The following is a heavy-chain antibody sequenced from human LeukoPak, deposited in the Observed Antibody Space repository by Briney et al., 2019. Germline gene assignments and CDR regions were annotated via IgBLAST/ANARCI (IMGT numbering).Heavy chain of an antibody. D-gene: IGHD2-21*02. J-gene: IGHJ6*04. CDR3: ARGDGDV. CDR2: INEDGSGK. CDR1: GFTFSNYW. Sequence: GGSLRLSCVSSGFTFSNYWMKWVRQAPGKGLEWVASINEDGSGKFSVGSVKDRITISRDDTRNSLDLQINSLTVEDTAIYYCARGDGDVWGTGTTVTVSS. V-gene: IGHV3-7*01.